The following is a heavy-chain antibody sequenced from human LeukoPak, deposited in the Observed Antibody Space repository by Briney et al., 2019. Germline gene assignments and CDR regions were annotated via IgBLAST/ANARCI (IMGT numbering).Heavy chain of an antibody. CDR1: GFTFSSYA. V-gene: IGHV3-7*01. Sequence: TGGSLRLSCAASGFTFSSYAMSWVRQAPGKGLEWVANIKQDGSEKYYVDSVKGRFTISRDNAKNSLYLQMNSLRAEDTAVYYCARDRYYDFWSGYYSTGYYYYMDVWGKGTTVTVSS. D-gene: IGHD3-3*01. CDR3: ARDRYYDFWSGYYSTGYYYYMDV. J-gene: IGHJ6*03. CDR2: IKQDGSEK.